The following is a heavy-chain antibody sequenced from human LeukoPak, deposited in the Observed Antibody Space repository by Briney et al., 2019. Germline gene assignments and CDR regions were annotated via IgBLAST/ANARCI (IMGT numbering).Heavy chain of an antibody. D-gene: IGHD2-15*01. Sequence: SETLSLTCTVSGGSISSSSYYWGWIRQPPGKGLEWIGSIYYSGSTYYNPSLKSRVTISVDTSKNQFSLKLTSVTAADTAVYYCARTMEGYCSGGSCYQYSYYIDVWGKGTTVTVSS. V-gene: IGHV4-39*07. CDR1: GGSISSSSYY. CDR2: IYYSGST. J-gene: IGHJ6*03. CDR3: ARTMEGYCSGGSCYQYSYYIDV.